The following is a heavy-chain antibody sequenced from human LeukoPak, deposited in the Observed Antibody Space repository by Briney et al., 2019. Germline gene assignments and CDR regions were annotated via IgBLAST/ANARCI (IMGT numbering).Heavy chain of an antibody. J-gene: IGHJ4*02. Sequence: SETLSLTCTVSGASISSYYWSWIRQPPGKGLEWIGYIYYSGSSNYNPSLKRRVTISVDTSKNQFSLKLSSVTAADTAVYYCARYPFDGYNYYFDYWGQGTLVTVSS. CDR2: IYYSGSS. CDR3: ARYPFDGYNYYFDY. CDR1: GASISSYY. V-gene: IGHV4-59*01. D-gene: IGHD5-24*01.